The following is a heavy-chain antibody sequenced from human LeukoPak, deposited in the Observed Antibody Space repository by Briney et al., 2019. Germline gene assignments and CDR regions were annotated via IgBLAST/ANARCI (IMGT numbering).Heavy chain of an antibody. J-gene: IGHJ4*02. CDR3: ARQGTMIVPGPDYFDY. D-gene: IGHD3-22*01. CDR2: IYYSGST. CDR1: GGSISSYY. V-gene: IGHV4-59*08. Sequence: SETLSLTCTVSGGSISSYYWSWIRQPPGKGLEWIGYIYYSGSTNYNPSLKSRVTISVDTSKNQFSLKLSSVTAADTAVYYCARQGTMIVPGPDYFDYWGQGTLVTVSS.